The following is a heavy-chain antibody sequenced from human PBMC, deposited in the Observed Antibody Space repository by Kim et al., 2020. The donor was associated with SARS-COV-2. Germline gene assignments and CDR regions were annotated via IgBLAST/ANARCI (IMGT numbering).Heavy chain of an antibody. V-gene: IGHV3-33*01. J-gene: IGHJ4*02. CDR2: IWYDGSNK. CDR1: GFTFNNYG. D-gene: IGHD3-22*01. Sequence: GGSLRLSCAASGFTFNNYGMHWVRQAPGKGLEWVAVIWYDGSNKYYADSVKGRFTISRDNSKNTLYLRMNSLRAEDTAVYYCASAPSDSSSYYWGQGTLVTVPS. CDR3: ASAPSDSSSYY.